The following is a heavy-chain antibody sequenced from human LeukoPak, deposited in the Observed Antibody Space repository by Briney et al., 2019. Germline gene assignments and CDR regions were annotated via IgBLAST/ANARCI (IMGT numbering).Heavy chain of an antibody. CDR1: GGSFSGYY. J-gene: IGHJ4*02. D-gene: IGHD1-7*01. CDR3: ARGQLELPFDH. Sequence: PSETLSLTCAVYGGSFSGYYWSWIRQPPGKGLEWIGEINHSGSTNYNPSLKSRVTISVDTSKNQFSLKLSSVTAADTAVYYCARGQLELPFDHWGQGTLVTVSS. V-gene: IGHV4-34*01. CDR2: INHSGST.